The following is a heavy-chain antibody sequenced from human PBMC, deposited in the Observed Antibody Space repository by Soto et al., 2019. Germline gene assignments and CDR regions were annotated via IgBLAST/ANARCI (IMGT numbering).Heavy chain of an antibody. CDR2: ISYHGSNE. J-gene: IGHJ3*02. V-gene: IGHV3-30*18. Sequence: PSGSTRISCVSTVFIFNRYGMDWARQAPGKGLDWVAVISYHGSNEFYADSGKGRLTISRDNSRNTMNLQMNSLRVEDTAVYYCAEDETATTIRGDAFEMWGQGTMVT. CDR1: VFIFNRYG. D-gene: IGHD5-12*01. CDR3: AEDETATTIRGDAFEM.